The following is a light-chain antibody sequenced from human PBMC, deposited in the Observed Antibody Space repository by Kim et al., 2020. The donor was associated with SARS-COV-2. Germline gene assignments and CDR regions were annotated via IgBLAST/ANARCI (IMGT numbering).Light chain of an antibody. Sequence: SYELTQSPSVSVSPGQTASITCAGDKCGNTYACWYQQKPGQSPVLVIYQDTKRPSGIPERFSGSNSGNTATLTISGTQAMDEADYYCQAWDNSNVVFGGGTQLTVL. CDR1: KCGNTY. CDR2: QDT. CDR3: QAWDNSNVV. J-gene: IGLJ2*01. V-gene: IGLV3-1*01.